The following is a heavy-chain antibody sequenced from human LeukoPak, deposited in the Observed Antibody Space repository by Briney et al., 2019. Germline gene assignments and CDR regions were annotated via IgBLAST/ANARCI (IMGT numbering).Heavy chain of an antibody. CDR1: GDSISSGGFY. D-gene: IGHD3/OR15-3a*01. J-gene: IGHJ4*02. CDR2: IKYNGDT. CDR3: ARGTLLNYFDY. V-gene: IGHV4-31*03. Sequence: SQTLSLTCTVSGDSISSGGFYWSWIRQRSGKGLEWVAYIKYNGDTLYNPSLKSRLTISRDTSKNLFSLILTSVTAADSALYFCARGTLLNYFDYWGQGALVTVSS.